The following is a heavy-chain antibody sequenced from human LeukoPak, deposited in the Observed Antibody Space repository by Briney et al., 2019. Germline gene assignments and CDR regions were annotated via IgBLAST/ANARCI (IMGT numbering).Heavy chain of an antibody. Sequence: GGSLRLSCAASGFTFSSYAMNWVRQAPGKGLERVSAISGSGGSTYYADSVKGRFTISRDNSKNTLYLQMNSLRAEDTAVYYCARGPYLGYCSGGSCNQFDYWGQGTLVTVSS. CDR1: GFTFSSYA. CDR3: ARGPYLGYCSGGSCNQFDY. V-gene: IGHV3-23*01. D-gene: IGHD2-15*01. J-gene: IGHJ4*02. CDR2: ISGSGGST.